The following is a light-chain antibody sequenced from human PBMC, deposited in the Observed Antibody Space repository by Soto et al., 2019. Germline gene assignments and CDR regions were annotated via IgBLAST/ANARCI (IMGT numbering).Light chain of an antibody. CDR3: QQTYSTPPT. CDR1: QSISSY. J-gene: IGKJ5*01. CDR2: AAS. Sequence: DLQMTQSPSSLSASVGTRLTITCRASQSISSYLNWYQQKPGKAPKLLIYAASTLQSGVPSRFSGSGSGTDFTLTISSLQPEDSATYYCQQTYSTPPTFGHGTRLDIK. V-gene: IGKV1-39*01.